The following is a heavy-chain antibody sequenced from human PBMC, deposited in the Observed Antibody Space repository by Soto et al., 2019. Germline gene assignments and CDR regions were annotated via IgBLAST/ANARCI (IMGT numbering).Heavy chain of an antibody. D-gene: IGHD6-13*01. J-gene: IGHJ6*03. V-gene: IGHV1-69*02. Sequence: SVKVSCKASGGTFSSYTISWVRQAPGQGLEWMGRIIPILGIANYAQKLQGRVTITADKSTSTAYMELSSLRSEDTAVYYCARNGKLAAAGPRDYYYYMDVWGKGTTVTVSS. CDR2: IIPILGIA. CDR3: ARNGKLAAAGPRDYYYYMDV. CDR1: GGTFSSYT.